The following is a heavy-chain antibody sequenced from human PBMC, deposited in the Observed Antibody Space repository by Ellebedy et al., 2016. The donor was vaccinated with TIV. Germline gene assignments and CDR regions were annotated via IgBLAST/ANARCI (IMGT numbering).Heavy chain of an antibody. Sequence: MPGGSLRLSCTVSGGSIDSSSYYWGWIRQPPGKGLEWIGIIYYSGSTYFNPSLERRLIISVDTSKNQLSLELTSVTAADTAVYYFASRLFNRSDYYFTDAFNIWGHGTVVTVSS. CDR3: ASRLFNRSDYYFTDAFNI. CDR2: IYYSGST. CDR1: GGSIDSSSYY. D-gene: IGHD3-22*01. V-gene: IGHV4-39*01. J-gene: IGHJ3*02.